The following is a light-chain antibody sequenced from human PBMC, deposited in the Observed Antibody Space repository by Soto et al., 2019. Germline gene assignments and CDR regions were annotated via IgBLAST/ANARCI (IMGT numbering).Light chain of an antibody. V-gene: IGKV1-5*03. Sequence: DIQMTQSPSTLSASIGDGVTISCRASQSINSSLAWYQQKPGKAPKVVITKTSILEGGVPSRFSGSVSGTEFTLTISNMQTEDYANYYCQQYKDYPLTVCGGTTVDSK. CDR1: QSINSS. CDR3: QQYKDYPLT. CDR2: KTS. J-gene: IGKJ4*01.